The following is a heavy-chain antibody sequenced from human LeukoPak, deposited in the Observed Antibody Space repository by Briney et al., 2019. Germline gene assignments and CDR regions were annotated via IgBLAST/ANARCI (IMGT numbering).Heavy chain of an antibody. CDR3: ARGRSITIFGVVIQLPMDV. CDR2: IYYSGST. Sequence: SETLSLTCTVSGGSISSGGYYWSWIRQPPGKGLEWIGYIYYSGSTNYNPSLKSRVTISVDTSKNQFSLRLSSVTAADTAVYYCARGRSITIFGVVIQLPMDVWGKGTTVTVSS. J-gene: IGHJ6*04. V-gene: IGHV4-61*08. CDR1: GGSISSGGYY. D-gene: IGHD3-3*01.